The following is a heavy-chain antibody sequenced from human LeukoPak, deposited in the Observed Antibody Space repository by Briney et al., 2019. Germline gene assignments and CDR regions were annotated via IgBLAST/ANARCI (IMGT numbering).Heavy chain of an antibody. D-gene: IGHD3-3*01. CDR3: ARVPRPDEEWLLGGYYYYYYMDV. CDR1: GYTFTGYY. Sequence: GASVKVSCKASGYTFTGYYMHWVRQAPGQGLEWMGWINPNSGGTNYAQKFQGRVTMTRDTSISTAYMELSRLRSDDTAVYYCARVPRPDEEWLLGGYYYYYYMDVWGKGTTVTVSS. V-gene: IGHV1-2*02. CDR2: INPNSGGT. J-gene: IGHJ6*03.